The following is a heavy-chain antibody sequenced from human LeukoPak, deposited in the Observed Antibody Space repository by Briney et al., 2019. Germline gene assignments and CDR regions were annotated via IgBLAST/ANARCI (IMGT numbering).Heavy chain of an antibody. V-gene: IGHV3-53*01. CDR2: LYSGGGT. CDR1: GFTVSSNY. CDR3: ASGYYYGPRTLAP. J-gene: IGHJ5*02. D-gene: IGHD3-10*01. Sequence: GGSLRLSCAASGFTVSSNYMSWVRQAPGKGLEWVSILYSGGGTNYADSVKGRFTISRDNSKNTVYLQMNSLRAEDTAVYYCASGYYYGPRTLAPWGQGTLVTVSS.